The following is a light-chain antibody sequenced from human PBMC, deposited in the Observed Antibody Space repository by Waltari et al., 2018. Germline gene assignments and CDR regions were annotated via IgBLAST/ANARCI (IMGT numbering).Light chain of an antibody. Sequence: DIQMTQSPSSVSASVGDRVIITCRASQGISNWLAWYQQKPGKAPKLLIYAAFILQPGVPSRFSGSGSGTDFTLTISNLQPEDFAPYFCQQGNSFPPTFGQGTNVEVK. CDR2: AAF. CDR1: QGISNW. CDR3: QQGNSFPPT. J-gene: IGKJ1*01. V-gene: IGKV1-12*01.